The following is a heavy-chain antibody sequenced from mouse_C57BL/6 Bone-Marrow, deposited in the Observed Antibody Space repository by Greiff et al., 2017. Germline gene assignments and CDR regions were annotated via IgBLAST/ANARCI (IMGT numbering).Heavy chain of an antibody. Sequence: QVQLQQPGAELVKPGASVKLSCKASGYTFTSYWITWVKQRPGQGLEWIGDIYPGSGSTNYNEKFKSKATLTVDTSSSTAYMQLSSLTSEDSAVYYCAREVITTVYYYAMDYWGQGTSFTVS. V-gene: IGHV1-55*01. J-gene: IGHJ4*01. D-gene: IGHD2-4*01. CDR2: IYPGSGST. CDR1: GYTFTSYW. CDR3: AREVITTVYYYAMDY.